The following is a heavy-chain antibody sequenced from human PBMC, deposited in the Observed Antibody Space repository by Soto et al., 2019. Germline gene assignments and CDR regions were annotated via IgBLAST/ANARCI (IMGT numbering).Heavy chain of an antibody. CDR3: ATSYDSGFDP. J-gene: IGHJ5*02. Sequence: LLLQSGAELKKPGASVKISCKASGYSFSTYDISWLRQAPGQGPEWMGRISPKNGNTNYAQNFQDRVNMTADTSSSTAYMELRGLRSDDTAKYYCATSYDSGFDPRGQGTLVTVSS. D-gene: IGHD3-3*01. CDR2: ISPKNGNT. CDR1: GYSFSTYD. V-gene: IGHV1-18*04.